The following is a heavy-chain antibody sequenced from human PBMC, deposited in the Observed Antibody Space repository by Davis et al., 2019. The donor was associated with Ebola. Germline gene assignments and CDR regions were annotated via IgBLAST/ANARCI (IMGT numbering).Heavy chain of an antibody. CDR3: ARGYANWFDP. Sequence: SETLSLTCAVYGGSFSGYYWNWIRQPPGKGLEWIGEINHSGSTNYNPSLKSRVTISVDTSKNQFSLKLSSVTAADTAVYYCARGYANWFDPWGQGTLVTVSS. CDR1: GGSFSGYY. V-gene: IGHV4-34*01. J-gene: IGHJ5*02. CDR2: INHSGST.